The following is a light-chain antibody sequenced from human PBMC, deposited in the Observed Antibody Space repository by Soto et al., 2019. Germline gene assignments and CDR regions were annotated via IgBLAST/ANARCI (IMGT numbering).Light chain of an antibody. J-gene: IGKJ3*01. Sequence: DIVMTQPPLSLPVTPGEPASISCRSNQSLLHSNGYNYLDWYLQKPGQSPQLLIYLASKRASGVPDRFSGSGSGTDFTLKITRVEAEDVGIYFCMQALQTPAAFGPGTKVDIK. CDR1: QSLLHSNGYNY. CDR2: LAS. CDR3: MQALQTPAA. V-gene: IGKV2-28*01.